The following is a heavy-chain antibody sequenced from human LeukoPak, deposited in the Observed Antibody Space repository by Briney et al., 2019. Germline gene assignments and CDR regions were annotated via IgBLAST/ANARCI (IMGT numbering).Heavy chain of an antibody. D-gene: IGHD3-16*01. Sequence: EASVKVSCKASGGTFSSYAISWGRQAPGQGFEWMGYVSASNDNTKSARKLQGRLTMTVDTSTSTAYMELRSLRSDDTAVYYCARPINTFFDYWGQGTLVTVSS. CDR3: ARPINTFFDY. V-gene: IGHV1-18*01. CDR1: GGTFSSYA. J-gene: IGHJ4*02. CDR2: VSASNDNT.